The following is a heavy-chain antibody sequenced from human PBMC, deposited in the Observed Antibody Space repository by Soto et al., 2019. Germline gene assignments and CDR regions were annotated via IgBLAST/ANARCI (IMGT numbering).Heavy chain of an antibody. CDR2: MNPNSGNT. CDR3: AAHSKGYCSGGSCYPNWYDP. D-gene: IGHD2-15*01. J-gene: IGHJ5*02. CDR1: GHTFTNYD. V-gene: IGHV1-8*01. Sequence: QVQLVQSGAEVKKPGASVKVSCKASGHTFTNYDINWVRQATGQGLEWMGLMNPNSGNTGYAQKFQGRLTLTRNTSIRTAYMELSSLRSEDTAVYYCAAHSKGYCSGGSCYPNWYDPWGQGTLITVSS.